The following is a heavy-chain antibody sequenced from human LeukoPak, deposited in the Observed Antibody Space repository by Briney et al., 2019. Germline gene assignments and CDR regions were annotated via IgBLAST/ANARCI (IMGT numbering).Heavy chain of an antibody. CDR3: ARLSSSWTGAFDI. J-gene: IGHJ3*02. CDR1: GYTFTGYY. CDR2: INPNSGGT. Sequence: GASVKVSCKASGYTFTGYYMHWVRQAPGQGLEWMGLINPNSGGTNYAQKFQGRGTTSRDTSISTAYMELSRLRSDDTAVYYCARLSSSWTGAFDIWGQGTMVTVSS. D-gene: IGHD6-13*01. V-gene: IGHV1-2*02.